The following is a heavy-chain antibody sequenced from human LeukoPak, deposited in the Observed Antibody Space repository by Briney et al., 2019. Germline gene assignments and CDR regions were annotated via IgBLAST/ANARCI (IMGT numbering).Heavy chain of an antibody. J-gene: IGHJ5*02. D-gene: IGHD3-22*01. CDR1: GFTFSSYA. V-gene: IGHV3-23*01. Sequence: GGSLRLSCAASGFTFSSYAMSWVRQAPGKGLEWVSAISGSGGSTYYADSVKGRFTIPRDNSKNTLYLQMNSLRAEDTAVYYCAKDPDSSGYYSNWFDPWGQGTLVTVSS. CDR2: ISGSGGST. CDR3: AKDPDSSGYYSNWFDP.